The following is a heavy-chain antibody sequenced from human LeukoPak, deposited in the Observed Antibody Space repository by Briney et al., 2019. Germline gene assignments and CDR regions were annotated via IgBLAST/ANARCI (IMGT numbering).Heavy chain of an antibody. CDR3: AKGYNSAWRDFDY. V-gene: IGHV3-23*01. Sequence: GGSLRLSCAASGLTFSYYAMTWVRQAPGKGLEWVSIISGSGDATHYAESVQGRFTISRDNSKNTLFFQMTSLRVEDTAVYYCAKGYNSAWRDFDYWGQGTLVTVSS. J-gene: IGHJ4*02. CDR1: GLTFSYYA. CDR2: ISGSGDAT. D-gene: IGHD6-19*01.